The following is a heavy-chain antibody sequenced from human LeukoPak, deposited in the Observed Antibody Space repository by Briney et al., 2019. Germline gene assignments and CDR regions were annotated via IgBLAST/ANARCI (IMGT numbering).Heavy chain of an antibody. CDR3: ATSQGHGAADI. J-gene: IGHJ3*02. Sequence: ASVKVSCKASGYTFTSYGISWVRQAPGQGLEWMGWINPNSGGTNYAQKFQGRVTMTRDTSISTAYMELSRLRSDDTAVYYCATSQGHGAADIWGQGTMVTVSS. V-gene: IGHV1-2*02. CDR1: GYTFTSYG. D-gene: IGHD4-17*01. CDR2: INPNSGGT.